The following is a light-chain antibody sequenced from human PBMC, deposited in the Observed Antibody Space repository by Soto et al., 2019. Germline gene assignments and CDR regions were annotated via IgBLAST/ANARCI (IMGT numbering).Light chain of an antibody. CDR1: QGISSD. J-gene: IGKJ5*01. V-gene: IGKV1-9*01. CDR3: QQFKSYPIT. CDR2: AAS. Sequence: DIQLTKSPSCLSASVGDRVTITCRASQGISSDLAWYQQNPGKAPKLLIYAASTLQNGVPSTFSGSGSGTEFTLTISSLQPEEFGTYYCQQFKSYPITFGKGKRLEIK.